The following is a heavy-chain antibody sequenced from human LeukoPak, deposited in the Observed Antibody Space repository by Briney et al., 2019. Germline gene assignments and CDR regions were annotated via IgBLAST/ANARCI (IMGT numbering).Heavy chain of an antibody. CDR3: ASQTALPYFDLLLGDGPGYFDY. CDR1: GASISSYY. J-gene: IGHJ4*02. V-gene: IGHV4-59*08. D-gene: IGHD3-9*01. Sequence: SETLSLTCTVSGASISSYYWSWIRQPPGKGLEWITYIHYSGRTHYNPSLKSRDTISVDTSKNQFSLKLSSVTAADTAVYYCASQTALPYFDLLLGDGPGYFDYWGQGTLVTVSS. CDR2: IHYSGRT.